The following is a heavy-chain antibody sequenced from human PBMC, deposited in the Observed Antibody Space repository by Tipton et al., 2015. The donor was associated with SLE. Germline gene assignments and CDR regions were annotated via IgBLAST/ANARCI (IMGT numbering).Heavy chain of an antibody. Sequence: LRLSCTVSGGSISSGSYYWSWIRQPAGKGLEWIGHIYTSGSTNYNPSLKSRVTISVDTSKNQFSLKLSSVTAADTAVYYCARRVAAAGTAFDIWGQGTMVTVSS. CDR3: ARRVAAAGTAFDI. J-gene: IGHJ3*02. V-gene: IGHV4-61*09. CDR2: IYTSGST. CDR1: GGSISSGSYY. D-gene: IGHD6-13*01.